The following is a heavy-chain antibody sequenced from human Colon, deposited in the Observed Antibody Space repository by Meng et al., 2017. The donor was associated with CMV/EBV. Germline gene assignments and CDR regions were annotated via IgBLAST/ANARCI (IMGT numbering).Heavy chain of an antibody. CDR2: SNSGGGT. J-gene: IGHJ4*02. CDR1: GLSFSGYA. V-gene: IGHV3-23*01. Sequence: VYGLSFSGYALSWVRQCPEKEREWVSDSNSGGGTSYADAVKRRFTISRDNSKNTVNLQMNNLRDDDSALYFCAQPSTTWGAFFPFDHWGQGSLVTVSS. D-gene: IGHD3-16*01. CDR3: AQPSTTWGAFFPFDH.